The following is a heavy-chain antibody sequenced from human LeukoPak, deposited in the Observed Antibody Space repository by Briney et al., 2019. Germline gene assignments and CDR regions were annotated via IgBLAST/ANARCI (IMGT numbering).Heavy chain of an antibody. V-gene: IGHV3-7*01. CDR3: ARDYWRSIDH. J-gene: IGHJ4*02. Sequence: PGGSLRLSCVVSGLTFSNYWMIWVRQAPGKGLESVAIVNEDGSAKYYLDSVKGRFTISRDNARNPLYLEMNSLRAEDTAVYYCARDYWRSIDHWGQGTLVTVSS. D-gene: IGHD1-1*01. CDR2: VNEDGSAK. CDR1: GLTFSNYW.